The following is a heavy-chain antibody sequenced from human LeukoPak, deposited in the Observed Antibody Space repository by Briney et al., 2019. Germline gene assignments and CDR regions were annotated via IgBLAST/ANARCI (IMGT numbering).Heavy chain of an antibody. CDR3: ARPAALRTGGYHFDY. V-gene: IGHV3-72*01. D-gene: IGHD6-19*01. J-gene: IGHJ4*02. Sequence: GGSLRLSCAASGFTFSDHYMDWVRQAPGKGLEWVGRTRNKANSYTTEYAASVKGRFTISRDDSKNSLYLQMNSLKTEDTAVYYCARPAALRTGGYHFDYWGQGTLVTVSS. CDR1: GFTFSDHY. CDR2: TRNKANSYTT.